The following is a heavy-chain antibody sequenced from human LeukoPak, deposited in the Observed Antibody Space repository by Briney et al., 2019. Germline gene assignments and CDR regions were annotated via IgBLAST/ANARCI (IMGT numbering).Heavy chain of an antibody. J-gene: IGHJ4*02. CDR3: ASTAAPLYNFDY. CDR1: GFTFSSAS. D-gene: IGHD6-25*01. CDR2: ISTSGGST. Sequence: PGGSLRLSCAASGFTFSSASMTWVRQAPGKGLEWVSTISTSGGSTYDADSVKGRFTISRDNSKNTLYLQMNGLRAEDTAAYSRASTAAPLYNFDYWGLGTLVTVSS. V-gene: IGHV3-23*01.